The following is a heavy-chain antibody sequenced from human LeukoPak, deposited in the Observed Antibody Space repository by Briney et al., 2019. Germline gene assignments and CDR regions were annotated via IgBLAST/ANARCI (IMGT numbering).Heavy chain of an antibody. CDR1: GFTFSSYA. CDR3: ARVAGVVAAAGRYYYYGMDV. J-gene: IGHJ6*02. D-gene: IGHD6-13*01. Sequence: PGGSLRLSCAASGFTFSSYAMSWVRQAPGKGLEWVSSISSSSSYIYYADSVKGRFTISRDNAKNSLYLQVNSLRAEDTAVYYCARVAGVVAAAGRYYYYGMDVWGQGTTVTVSS. CDR2: ISSSSSYI. V-gene: IGHV3-21*01.